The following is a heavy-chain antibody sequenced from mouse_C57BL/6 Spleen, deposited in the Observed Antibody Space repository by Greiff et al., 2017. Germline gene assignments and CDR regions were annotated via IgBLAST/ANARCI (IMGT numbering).Heavy chain of an antibody. Sequence: QVQLQQPGAELVRPGSSVKLSCKASGYTFTSYWMHWVKQRPIQGLEWIGNIDPSDSETHYNQKFKDKATLTVDKSSSTAYMQLSSLTSEDSAVYYCARLGYYGSSWYFDVWGTGTTVTVSS. CDR3: ARLGYYGSSWYFDV. V-gene: IGHV1-52*01. D-gene: IGHD1-1*01. J-gene: IGHJ1*03. CDR2: IDPSDSET. CDR1: GYTFTSYW.